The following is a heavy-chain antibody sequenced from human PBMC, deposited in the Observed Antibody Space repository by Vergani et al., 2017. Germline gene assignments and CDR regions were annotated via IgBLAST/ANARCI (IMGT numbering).Heavy chain of an antibody. V-gene: IGHV3-23*01. J-gene: IGHJ4*02. D-gene: IGHD5-24*01. CDR3: GRGSDNYN. CDR2: INNNGGST. Sequence: EVQLLESGGGLVQPGGSLRLSCAASGFTFNSYAMTWVRQAPGKGLEWVSGINNNGGSTYYADSVKGRFTISRDNSKNTLYLQMNSLRVEDTAVYYCGRGSDNYNWGQGTLVTVSS. CDR1: GFTFNSYA.